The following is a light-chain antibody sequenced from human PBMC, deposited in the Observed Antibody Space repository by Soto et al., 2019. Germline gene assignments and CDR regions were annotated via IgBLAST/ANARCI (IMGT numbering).Light chain of an antibody. V-gene: IGKV3-15*01. CDR1: QSVSSN. CDR2: GAS. Sequence: EIVMTQSPATLSVSPGERATLSCRASQSVSSNLAWYQQRPGQAPRLLIYGASTRATGIPARFSGSGSGTKFTLTISSLQSEDFAVYYCQQYGSSPITFGQGTRLDIK. CDR3: QQYGSSPIT. J-gene: IGKJ5*01.